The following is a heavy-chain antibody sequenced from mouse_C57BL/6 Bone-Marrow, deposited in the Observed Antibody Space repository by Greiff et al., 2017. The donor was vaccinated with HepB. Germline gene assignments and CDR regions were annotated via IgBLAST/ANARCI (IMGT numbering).Heavy chain of an antibody. J-gene: IGHJ2*01. Sequence: VQLKQSGGGLVKPGGSLKLSCAASGFTFSDYGMHWVRQAPEKGLEWVAYISSGSSTIYYADTVKGRFTISRDNAKNTLCLQMTSLRSEDTAMYYCARKLTGNYFDYWGQGTTLTVSS. CDR3: ARKLTGNYFDY. CDR2: ISSGSSTI. CDR1: GFTFSDYG. V-gene: IGHV5-17*01. D-gene: IGHD4-1*01.